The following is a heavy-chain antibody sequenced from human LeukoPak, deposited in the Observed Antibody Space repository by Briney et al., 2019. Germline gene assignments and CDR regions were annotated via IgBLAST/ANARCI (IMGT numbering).Heavy chain of an antibody. CDR2: ISTYKGTT. CDR3: ARYSSSWYHYMDV. V-gene: IGHV1-18*04. CDR1: GYTFTTYG. Sequence: ASVKVSCKAIGYTFTTYGIAWGRQAPGQQLEWRGWISTYKGTTNYTQKFQGRVAMTKDTSTSPAYMELRSVRSDDTAVYYCARYSSSWYHYMDVWGKGTKVTVSS. D-gene: IGHD6-13*01. J-gene: IGHJ6*03.